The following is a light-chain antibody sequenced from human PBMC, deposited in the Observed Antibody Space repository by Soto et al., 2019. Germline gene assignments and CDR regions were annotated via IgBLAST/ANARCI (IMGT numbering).Light chain of an antibody. Sequence: EIVLTQSPGTLSLSPGERATLSCRASQSVSSSFLAWYQQKPGQAPRLLIYGASSRATGIPDRFSGSGSGTDFTLTISELEPEDFAVYYCQQYGSSPWTFCKGTKVEIK. J-gene: IGKJ1*01. V-gene: IGKV3-20*01. CDR1: QSVSSSF. CDR3: QQYGSSPWT. CDR2: GAS.